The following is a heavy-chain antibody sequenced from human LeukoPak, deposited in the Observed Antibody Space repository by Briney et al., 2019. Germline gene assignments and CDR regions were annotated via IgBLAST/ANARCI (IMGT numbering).Heavy chain of an antibody. CDR2: IYHSGST. Sequence: PSETLSLTCTVSGDSISRSTYYWGWIRQPPGKGLEWIGEIYHSGSTNYNPSLKSRVTISVDKSKNQFSLKLSSVTAADTAVYYCARGRPVKHTFDYWGQGTLVTVSS. CDR1: GDSISRSTYY. CDR3: ARGRPVKHTFDY. J-gene: IGHJ4*02. V-gene: IGHV4-39*07. D-gene: IGHD2-21*01.